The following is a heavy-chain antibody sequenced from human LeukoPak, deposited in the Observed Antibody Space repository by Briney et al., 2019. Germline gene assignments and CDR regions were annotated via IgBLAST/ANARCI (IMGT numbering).Heavy chain of an antibody. Sequence: GGSLRLSCAASGFTFSNSAMSWVRQSPGRGLEWLAAISESGGATYYANSVTGRFTISSDNSKNTLHLQMNSLRAEDTAVYHCARQLGYCSDGSCYFDFWGQGTLVTVSS. CDR3: ARQLGYCSDGSCYFDF. CDR2: ISESGGAT. CDR1: GFTFSNSA. V-gene: IGHV3-23*01. J-gene: IGHJ4*02. D-gene: IGHD2-15*01.